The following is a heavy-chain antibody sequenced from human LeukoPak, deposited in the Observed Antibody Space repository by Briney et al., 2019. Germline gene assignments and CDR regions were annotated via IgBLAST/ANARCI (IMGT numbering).Heavy chain of an antibody. Sequence: PSETLSLTCSVSGGSISSGSYYWSWIRQPAGKKLEWIGRIYASGSTNYNPSLKSRVTISLDTSKNQFSLKLSSVTAADTAVYYCARGYYDLSTGYSDWGQGTLVTVSS. J-gene: IGHJ4*02. V-gene: IGHV4-61*02. CDR3: ARGYYDLSTGYSD. D-gene: IGHD3-9*01. CDR1: GGSISSGSYY. CDR2: IYASGST.